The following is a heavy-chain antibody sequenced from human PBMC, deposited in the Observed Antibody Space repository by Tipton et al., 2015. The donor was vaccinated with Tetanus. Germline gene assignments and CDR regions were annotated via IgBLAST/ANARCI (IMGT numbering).Heavy chain of an antibody. Sequence: TLSLTCAVYGGSFSGYYLTWIRQSPGKGLEWIGEIHPGGNTYYSASLKSRVTISVDTSNNQLSLKLSSVTAADTGVYYCARGKNWGTDYWGQGILVTVSS. J-gene: IGHJ4*02. V-gene: IGHV4-34*01. CDR3: ARGKNWGTDY. CDR2: IHPGGNT. D-gene: IGHD7-27*01. CDR1: GGSFSGYY.